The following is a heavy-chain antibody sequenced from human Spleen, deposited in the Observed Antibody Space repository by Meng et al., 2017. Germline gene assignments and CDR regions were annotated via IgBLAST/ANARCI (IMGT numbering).Heavy chain of an antibody. V-gene: IGHV4-61*01. D-gene: IGHD1-7*01. CDR3: ARGPWLNWNYPAYFQH. CDR2: IHFSGST. Sequence: QVPRVDPVPGPGSPSETLSLSCTVSGCSVKTVNSSWTWIRPPPGEDLEWIGYIHFSGSTKYNPSLKSRVTISVDTSKNQFSLKLSSVTAADTAVYYCARGPWLNWNYPAYFQHWGQGTLVTVSS. J-gene: IGHJ1*01. CDR1: GCSVKTVNSS.